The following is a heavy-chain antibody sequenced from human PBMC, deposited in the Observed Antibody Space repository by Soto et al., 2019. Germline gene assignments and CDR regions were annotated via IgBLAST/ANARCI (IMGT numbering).Heavy chain of an antibody. J-gene: IGHJ1*01. CDR3: ARGISSPNFDH. CDR1: GGTFTNYV. D-gene: IGHD2-21*01. CDR2: LIPIFGAA. V-gene: IGHV1-69*01. Sequence: QVQLVQSGAEVRKPGSSVKVSCKISGGTFTNYVISWLRQAPGQGLEWMGGLIPIFGAANLAQKFQGRVTITADESTSTVNMELSSLTSEETAVYYCARGISSPNFDHWGQGTLVTGSS.